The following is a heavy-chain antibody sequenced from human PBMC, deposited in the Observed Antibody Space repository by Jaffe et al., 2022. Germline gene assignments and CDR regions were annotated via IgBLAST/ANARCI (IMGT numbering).Heavy chain of an antibody. D-gene: IGHD6-19*01. V-gene: IGHV4-38-2*01. CDR1: GYSISSGYY. J-gene: IGHJ3*02. Sequence: QVQLQESGPGLVKPSETLSLTCAVSGYSISSGYYWGWIRQPPGKGLEWIGSIYHSGSTYYNPSLKSRVTISVDTSKNQFSLKLSSVTAADTAVYYCARLGQWLDGGAFDIWGQGTMVTVSS. CDR2: IYHSGST. CDR3: ARLGQWLDGGAFDI.